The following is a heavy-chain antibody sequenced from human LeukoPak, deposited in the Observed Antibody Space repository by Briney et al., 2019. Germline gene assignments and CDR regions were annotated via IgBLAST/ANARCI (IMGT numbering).Heavy chain of an antibody. V-gene: IGHV4-61*02. CDR1: GGSISSGSCY. D-gene: IGHD3-3*01. CDR2: IYTSGST. CDR3: ARDFLEWLSRKDAFDI. J-gene: IGHJ3*02. Sequence: PSQTLSLTCTVSGGSISSGSCYWSWIRQPAGKGLEWIGRIYTSGSTNYNPSLKSRVTISVDTSKNQFSLKLSSVTAADTAVYYCARDFLEWLSRKDAFDIWGQGTMVTVSS.